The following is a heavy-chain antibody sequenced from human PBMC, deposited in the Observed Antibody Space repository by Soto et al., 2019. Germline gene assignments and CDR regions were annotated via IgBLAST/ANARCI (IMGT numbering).Heavy chain of an antibody. CDR3: ARAPTPRWLYQLLSHYMDV. CDR1: GYTFTSYD. CDR2: MSPNSGNT. Sequence: ASVKVSCKASGYTFTSYDINWVRQATGQGLEWMGWMSPNSGNTGYAQKFQGRVTMTRNTSISTAYMELSSLRSEDTAVYYCARAPTPRWLYQLLSHYMDVWGKGTTVTVSS. J-gene: IGHJ6*03. V-gene: IGHV1-8*01. D-gene: IGHD2-2*01.